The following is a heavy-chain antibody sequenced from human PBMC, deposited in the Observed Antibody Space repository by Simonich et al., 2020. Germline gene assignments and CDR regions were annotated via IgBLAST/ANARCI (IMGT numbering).Heavy chain of an antibody. D-gene: IGHD1-1*01. J-gene: IGHJ3*02. V-gene: IGHV1-18*01. CDR3: ARSTTGTTAFDI. Sequence: QVQLVQSGAEVKKPGASVKVSCKSSGYTFTSYGISWVRQAPGQGLEWKGWLSAYKGNTNYAQKRQGRSTMTPDTSTSTAYMELRSLRSDDTAVYYCARSTTGTTAFDIWGQGTMVTVSS. CDR2: LSAYKGNT. CDR1: GYTFTSYG.